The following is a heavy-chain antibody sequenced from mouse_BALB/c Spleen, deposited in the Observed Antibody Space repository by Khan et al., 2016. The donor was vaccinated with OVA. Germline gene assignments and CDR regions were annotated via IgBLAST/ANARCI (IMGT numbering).Heavy chain of an antibody. CDR1: GYTFTDYA. Sequence: QVQLQQSGPDLVRPGVSVRISCKGSGYTFTDYALHWVKQSHAKSLEWIGLITTYSGNTNYNQKFEGKATMTVDKSSSTAYMELASLTSEDSAIYYCARSYYSCSGVLYIDYWGQGTPLTVSS. J-gene: IGHJ2*01. D-gene: IGHD2-12*01. CDR2: ITTYSGNT. V-gene: IGHV1S137*01. CDR3: ARSYYSCSGVLYIDY.